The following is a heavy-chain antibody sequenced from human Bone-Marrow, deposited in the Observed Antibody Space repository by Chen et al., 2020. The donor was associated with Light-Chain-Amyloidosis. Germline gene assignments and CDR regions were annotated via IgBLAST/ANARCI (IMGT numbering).Heavy chain of an antibody. Sequence: QVQLVQSGAEVKKPGASVKVSCKASGYTFTNYALHWVRQAPGQRLEWMGWINAGNGNTKYSQKYQGGVTITRDTSASIAYMELSSLRSEDTAVYYCARDRFYGSGSYYIFDYWGQGTLVTVSS. CDR1: GYTFTNYA. D-gene: IGHD3-10*01. CDR2: INAGNGNT. CDR3: ARDRFYGSGSYYIFDY. J-gene: IGHJ4*02. V-gene: IGHV1-3*01.